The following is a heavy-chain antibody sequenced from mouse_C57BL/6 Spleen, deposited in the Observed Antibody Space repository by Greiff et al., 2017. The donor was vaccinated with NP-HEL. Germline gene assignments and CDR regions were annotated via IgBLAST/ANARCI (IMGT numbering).Heavy chain of an antibody. CDR2: IYPGDGDT. Sequence: VQLQQSGPELVKPGASVKISCKASGYAFSSSWMNWVKQRPGKGLEWIGRIYPGDGDTNYNGKFKGKATLTADKSSSTAYMQLSSLTSEDSAVYFCAREGFQLLRSYYFDYWGQGTTLTVSS. CDR1: GYAFSSSW. V-gene: IGHV1-82*01. J-gene: IGHJ2*01. CDR3: AREGFQLLRSYYFDY. D-gene: IGHD1-1*01.